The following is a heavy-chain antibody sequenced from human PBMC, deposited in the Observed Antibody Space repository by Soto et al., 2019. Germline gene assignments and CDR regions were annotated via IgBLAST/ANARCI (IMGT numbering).Heavy chain of an antibody. CDR1: GYTFTSYG. Sequence: ASVKVSCKASGYTFTSYGISWVRQAPGQGLEWLGWISAYNGNTNYAQKLQGRVTMTTDTSTSTAYMELRSLRSDDTAVYYCARVRELGYCTNGVCVDAFDIWGQGTMVTVSS. CDR2: ISAYNGNT. J-gene: IGHJ3*02. D-gene: IGHD2-8*01. CDR3: ARVRELGYCTNGVCVDAFDI. V-gene: IGHV1-18*01.